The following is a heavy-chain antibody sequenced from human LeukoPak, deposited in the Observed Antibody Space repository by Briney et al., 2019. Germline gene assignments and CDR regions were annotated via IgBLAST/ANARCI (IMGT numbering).Heavy chain of an antibody. J-gene: IGHJ4*02. V-gene: IGHV3-30-3*01. D-gene: IGHD3-22*01. CDR2: ISYDGSNQ. Sequence: QPGGSLRLSCAASGFTLSSYAMSWVRQTPGKGLEWVAVISYDGSNQYYADSVKGRFTISRDNSNNTLYLQMNSLRAEDTAVYYCARPYYYDSSGYYYAFDYWGQGTLVTVSS. CDR3: ARPYYYDSSGYYYAFDY. CDR1: GFTLSSYA.